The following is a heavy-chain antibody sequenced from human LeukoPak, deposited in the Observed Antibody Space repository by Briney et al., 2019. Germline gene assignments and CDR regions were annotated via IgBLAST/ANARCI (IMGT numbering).Heavy chain of an antibody. CDR3: ARGGGPYCNSTSCYGTHYYGMDV. V-gene: IGHV4-34*01. CDR1: GGSFSGYY. CDR2: IDHSGST. Sequence: SETLSLTCAVYGGSFSGYYWSWVRQPPGRGLEWIGEIDHSGSTNNNPSLKSRVTVSVDTSKNQFSLNLSSVTAADTAVYYCARGGGPYCNSTSCYGTHYYGMDVWGQGTTVTVSS. D-gene: IGHD2-2*01. J-gene: IGHJ6*02.